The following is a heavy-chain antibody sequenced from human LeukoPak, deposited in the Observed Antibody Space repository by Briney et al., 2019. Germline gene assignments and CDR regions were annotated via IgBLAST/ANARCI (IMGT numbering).Heavy chain of an antibody. CDR2: MSSSSSYI. J-gene: IGHJ3*02. CDR3: ARDKLGANDAFDI. CDR1: GFTFSSYT. Sequence: GGSLRLSCAASGFTFSSYTMNWVRQAPGKGLEWVSSMSSSSSYIYYADSVKGRFTISRETAKNSLYLQMNTLRAEDTAVYYCARDKLGANDAFDIWGQGTMVTVSS. D-gene: IGHD4/OR15-4a*01. V-gene: IGHV3-21*01.